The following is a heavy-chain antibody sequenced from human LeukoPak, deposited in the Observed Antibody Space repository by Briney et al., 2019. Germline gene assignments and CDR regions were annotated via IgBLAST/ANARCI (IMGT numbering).Heavy chain of an antibody. CDR1: GYTFTSYD. CDR3: ARDRNYYDSSGYYPAADY. J-gene: IGHJ4*02. D-gene: IGHD3-22*01. CDR2: MNPNSGNT. V-gene: IGHV1-8*01. Sequence: ASVKVSCKASGYTFTSYDINWVRQATGQGLEWMGWMNPNSGNTGYAQKFQGRVTMTRNTSISTAYMELSSLRSEDTAVYYCARDRNYYDSSGYYPAADYWGQGTLVTVSS.